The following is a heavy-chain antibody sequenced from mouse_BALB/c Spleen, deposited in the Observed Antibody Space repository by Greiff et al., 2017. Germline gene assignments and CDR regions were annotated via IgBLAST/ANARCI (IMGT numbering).Heavy chain of an antibody. J-gene: IGHJ3*01. Sequence: DVKLVESGPGLVKPSQSLSLTCTVTGYSITSDYAWNWIRQFPGNKLEWMGYISYSGSTSYNPSLKSRISITRDTSKNQFFLQLNSVTTEDTATYYCARSDYDYDAIAYWGQGTLVTVSA. V-gene: IGHV3-2*02. CDR3: ARSDYDYDAIAY. D-gene: IGHD2-4*01. CDR1: GYSITSDYA. CDR2: ISYSGST.